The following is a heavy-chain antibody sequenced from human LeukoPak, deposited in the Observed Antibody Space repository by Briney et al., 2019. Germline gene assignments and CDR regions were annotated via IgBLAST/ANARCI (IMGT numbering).Heavy chain of an antibody. V-gene: IGHV3-9*01. CDR2: ISWNSDDI. J-gene: IGHJ4*02. Sequence: GRSLRLSCAASGFTFDDYAIHWVRQAPGKGLEWVSGISWNSDDIRYADSVKGRFTISRDNAKNSLYLQMNSLRAEDTAVYHCARALIGDYDKLDYWGQGTLVTVSS. D-gene: IGHD4-17*01. CDR1: GFTFDDYA. CDR3: ARALIGDYDKLDY.